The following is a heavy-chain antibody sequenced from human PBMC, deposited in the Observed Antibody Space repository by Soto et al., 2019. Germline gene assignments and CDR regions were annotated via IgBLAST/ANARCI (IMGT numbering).Heavy chain of an antibody. Sequence: QVRLVESGGNVVQPGRSLRLSCATSGFNFNYHGKHWVRHAPGKGLEWVAHLWAGGNYAYYAYSVKGRFTISSDQSTNTLYLQMNSLGAEDTAVYYCTRDAQQLANYGMDVWGQGTTVTVSS. D-gene: IGHD6-13*01. CDR3: TRDAQQLANYGMDV. CDR1: GFNFNYHG. CDR2: LWAGGNYA. V-gene: IGHV3-33*01. J-gene: IGHJ6*02.